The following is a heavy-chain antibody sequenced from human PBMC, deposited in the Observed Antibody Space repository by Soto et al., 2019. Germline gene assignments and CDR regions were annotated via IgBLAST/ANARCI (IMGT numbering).Heavy chain of an antibody. CDR3: ARDMKAIAVDPAGY. D-gene: IGHD6-19*01. Sequence: GASVKVSCKASGYTFTSYYMHWVRQAPGQGLEWMGRINPSDGNTNYAQKLQGRVTMTTDTSTSTAYMELRSLRSDDTAVYYCARDMKAIAVDPAGYWGQGTLVTVSS. V-gene: IGHV1-46*01. J-gene: IGHJ4*02. CDR1: GYTFTSYY. CDR2: INPSDGNT.